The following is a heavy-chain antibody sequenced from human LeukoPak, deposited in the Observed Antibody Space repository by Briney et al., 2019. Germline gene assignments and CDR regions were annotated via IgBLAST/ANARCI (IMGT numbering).Heavy chain of an antibody. D-gene: IGHD1-26*01. CDR3: AREVGATWDY. CDR1: GGSISSINYY. J-gene: IGHJ4*02. CDR2: IYYSGST. V-gene: IGHV4-39*07. Sequence: SETLSLTCTVSGGSISSINYYWGWIRQPPGKGLEWIGSIYYSGSTYYNPSLKSRFTISVDTSKNQFSLKESSVTAADTAVYYCAREVGATWDYWGQGTLVTVSS.